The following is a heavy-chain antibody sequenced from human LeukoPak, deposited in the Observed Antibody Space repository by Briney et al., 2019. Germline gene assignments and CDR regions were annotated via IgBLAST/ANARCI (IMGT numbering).Heavy chain of an antibody. CDR1: GGSISRYY. CDR3: ARTSTADFWSGTYDY. D-gene: IGHD3-3*01. V-gene: IGHV4-59*01. CDR2: IYYSGST. J-gene: IGHJ4*02. Sequence: SGTLSLTCTVSGGSISRYYWSWIRQPPGKGLEWIGYIYYSGSTNYNPSLKSRATISVDTSKIQLSLKLSSVTAADTAVYYCARTSTADFWSGTYDYWGQGTLVTVSS.